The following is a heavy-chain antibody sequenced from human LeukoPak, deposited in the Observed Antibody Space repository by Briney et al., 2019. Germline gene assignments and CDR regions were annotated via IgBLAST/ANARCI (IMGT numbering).Heavy chain of an antibody. J-gene: IGHJ4*02. CDR2: ISSDGITT. Sequence: GGSLRLSCAASGFSFSAYDMHWVRQAPGKGLEYVSGISSDGITTHYANSVKGRFTISRDNSKNTLYLQMNSLRAEDTAVYYCAKSRIRGSSWPSGVYFDYWGQGTLVTVSS. CDR1: GFSFSAYD. CDR3: AKSRIRGSSWPSGVYFDY. D-gene: IGHD6-13*01. V-gene: IGHV3-64*01.